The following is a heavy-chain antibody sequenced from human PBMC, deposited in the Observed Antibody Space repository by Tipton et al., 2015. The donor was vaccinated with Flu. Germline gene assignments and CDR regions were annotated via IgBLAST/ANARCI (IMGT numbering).Heavy chain of an antibody. J-gene: IGHJ5*02. CDR2: VHRTGSP. Sequence: TLSLTCSVSGDSIDSQYFWGWIRQPPGKGLEWIGNVHRTGSPYYNPSLRSRVTISVDGPKIQFSLRLTSVTAADTAVYYCARHRGHTYGQGGYNWFDPWGQGALVTVSS. CDR3: ARHRGHTYGQGGYNWFDP. D-gene: IGHD5-18*01. CDR1: GDSIDSQYF. V-gene: IGHV4-38-2*01.